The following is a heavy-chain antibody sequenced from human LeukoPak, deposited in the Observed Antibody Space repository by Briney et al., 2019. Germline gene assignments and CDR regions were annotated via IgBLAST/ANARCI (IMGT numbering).Heavy chain of an antibody. CDR1: GFPFSSYV. V-gene: IGHV3-23*01. CDR3: AKNFWSDKYYYYYMDV. CDR2: ISGSGGTT. J-gene: IGHJ6*03. D-gene: IGHD3-3*01. Sequence: GGSLRLSCAASGFPFSSYVMSWVRQARGKGLEWVSGISGSGGTTYYADSAKGRFTISRDNSKNMLYLQMNSLRAEDTAVYYCAKNFWSDKYYYYYMDVWGKGTTVTVSS.